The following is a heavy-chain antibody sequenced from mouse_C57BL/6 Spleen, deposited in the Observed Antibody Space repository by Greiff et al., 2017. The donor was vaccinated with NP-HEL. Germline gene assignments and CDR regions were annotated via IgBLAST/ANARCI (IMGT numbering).Heavy chain of an antibody. CDR2: INPSSGYT. CDR1: GYTFTSYT. J-gene: IGHJ4*01. CDR3: ARTTVVARAMDY. D-gene: IGHD1-1*01. V-gene: IGHV1-4*01. Sequence: QVQLQQSGAELARPGASVKMSCKASGYTFTSYTMHWVKQRPGQGLEWIGYINPSSGYTKYNQKFKDKATLTADKSSSTAYMQLSSLTSEDSAVYYCARTTVVARAMDYWGQGTSVTGAS.